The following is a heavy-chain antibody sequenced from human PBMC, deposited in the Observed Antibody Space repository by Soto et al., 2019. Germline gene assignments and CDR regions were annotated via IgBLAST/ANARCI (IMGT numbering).Heavy chain of an antibody. CDR3: ARDASYDSLWSGYYPSRNGMDV. V-gene: IGHV3-33*01. CDR2: IWYDGSKK. D-gene: IGHD3-3*01. J-gene: IGHJ6*02. CDR1: GFTFSSFG. Sequence: QVQVVESGGGVVQPGRSLRLSCAASGFTFSSFGMHWVRQAPGKGLEWVSLIWYDGSKKSYGDSVKGRFTISRDNSRNTVYLQMISLRADDTAVYYCARDASYDSLWSGYYPSRNGMDVGVQGTTVTVSS.